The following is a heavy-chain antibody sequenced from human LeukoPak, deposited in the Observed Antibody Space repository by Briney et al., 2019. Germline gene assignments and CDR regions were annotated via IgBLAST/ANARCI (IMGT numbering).Heavy chain of an antibody. Sequence: PSETLSLTCTVSGGSISSYYWSWIRQPPGKGLEWIGYIYYSGSTNYNPSLKSRVTISVDTSKNQFSLKLSSVTAADTAVYYCARNTLSVVAATRDNWFDPWGQGTLVTVSS. J-gene: IGHJ5*02. CDR3: ARNTLSVVAATRDNWFDP. CDR2: IYYSGST. D-gene: IGHD2-15*01. CDR1: GGSISSYY. V-gene: IGHV4-59*08.